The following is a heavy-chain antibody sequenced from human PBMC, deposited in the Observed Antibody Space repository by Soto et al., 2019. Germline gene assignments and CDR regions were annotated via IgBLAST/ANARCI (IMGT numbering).Heavy chain of an antibody. Sequence: SETLSLTCTVSGGSISSGGYYWSWFRQHPGKGLEWIGYIYYSGSTYYNPSLKSRVTISVDTSKNQFSLKLSSVTAADTAVYYCARDRIAARGTAFDIWGQGTMVT. V-gene: IGHV4-31*03. CDR2: IYYSGST. J-gene: IGHJ3*02. CDR3: ARDRIAARGTAFDI. CDR1: GGSISSGGYY. D-gene: IGHD6-6*01.